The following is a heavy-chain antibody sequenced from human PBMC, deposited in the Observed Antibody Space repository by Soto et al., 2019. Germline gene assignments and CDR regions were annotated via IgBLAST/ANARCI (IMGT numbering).Heavy chain of an antibody. V-gene: IGHV1-18*01. CDR2: ICAYKSAT. J-gene: IGHJ5*02. D-gene: IGHD2-8*01. CDR3: AKDRPRLTQQFNGVS. CDR1: GYTFSDHG. Sequence: QIQLVQSGAEVKKPGASVRVSCKASGYTFSDHGFRWVRQGPGQGLEWLGWICAYKSATDYAQKXQXXXTXXTDTSTSTAYMELRSLRSDDTAVYYCAKDRPRLTQQFNGVSWGQGTLVTVSS.